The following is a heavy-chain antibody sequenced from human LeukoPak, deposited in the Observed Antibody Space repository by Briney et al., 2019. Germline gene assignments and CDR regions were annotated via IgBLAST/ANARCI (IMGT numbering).Heavy chain of an antibody. CDR3: ARVTMARGVTKYGMDV. CDR2: IYSGGNT. V-gene: IGHV3-66*01. Sequence: GGSLRLSCAASGFTVSSNYMSWVRQAPGKGLEWVSVIYSGGNTYYADSVKGRFTISRDNSKNTLYLQMNSLRAEDTAVYYCARVTMARGVTKYGMDVWGQGTTVTVSS. D-gene: IGHD3-10*01. J-gene: IGHJ6*02. CDR1: GFTVSSNY.